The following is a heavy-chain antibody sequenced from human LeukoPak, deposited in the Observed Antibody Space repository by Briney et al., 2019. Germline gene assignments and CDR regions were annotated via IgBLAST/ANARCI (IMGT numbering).Heavy chain of an antibody. V-gene: IGHV3-53*01. Sequence: PGGSLRLSCAAPGFIVSNNYMSWVRQAPGKGREWVSSIYGGETTEYAGSVKGRFTISRATSKNTLYLQMNSLRTEDTAVYYCATLYGGQRADGYWGQGTLVTVSS. CDR1: GFIVSNNY. D-gene: IGHD2-15*01. J-gene: IGHJ4*02. CDR2: IYGGETT. CDR3: ATLYGGQRADGY.